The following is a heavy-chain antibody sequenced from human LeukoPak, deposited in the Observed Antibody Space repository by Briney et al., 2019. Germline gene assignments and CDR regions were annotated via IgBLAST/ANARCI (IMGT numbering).Heavy chain of an antibody. CDR3: VRGGSMVRRIIIGEY. Sequence: ASVKVSCKASGYTFTDYYVHWVRQAPGQGLEWMGWINPNSGGTNYVQNFQGRVTMTRDTSISTAYMELSVLRSDDTAVFYCVRGGSMVRRIIIGEYWGQGTLVTVSS. V-gene: IGHV1-2*02. J-gene: IGHJ4*02. CDR2: INPNSGGT. D-gene: IGHD3-10*01. CDR1: GYTFTDYY.